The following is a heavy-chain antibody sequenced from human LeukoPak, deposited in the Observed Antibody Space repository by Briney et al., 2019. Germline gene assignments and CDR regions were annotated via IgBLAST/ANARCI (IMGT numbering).Heavy chain of an antibody. Sequence: GGSLRLSCAASGFTFSDYSMNWVRQAPGKGLEWVSSISSSSIYIYYADSVKGRFTISRDNSKNTLYLQMNSLRAEDTAVYYCAKDRRSGLKYWGQGTLVTVSS. D-gene: IGHD3-3*01. J-gene: IGHJ4*02. CDR2: ISSSSIYI. V-gene: IGHV3-21*01. CDR3: AKDRRSGLKY. CDR1: GFTFSDYS.